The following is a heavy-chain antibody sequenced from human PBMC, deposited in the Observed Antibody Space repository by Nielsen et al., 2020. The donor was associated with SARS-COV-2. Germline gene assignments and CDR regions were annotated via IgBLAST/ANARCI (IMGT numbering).Heavy chain of an antibody. CDR2: IKPDGSEK. CDR1: GFTFISHG. CDR3: ARDWSRAFDV. V-gene: IGHV3-7*01. J-gene: IGHJ3*01. Sequence: GESLKISCAASGFTFISHGMHWVRQAPGKGLEWVADIKPDGSEKVYVDSVKGRFTISRDNAKNSMSLQMNSLRVEDTAVYYCARDWSRAFDVWGQGTMVTVSS.